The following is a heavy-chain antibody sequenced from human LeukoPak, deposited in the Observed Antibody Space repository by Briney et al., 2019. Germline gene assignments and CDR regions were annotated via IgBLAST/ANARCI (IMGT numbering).Heavy chain of an antibody. CDR2: INWNGGST. J-gene: IGHJ6*03. CDR3: ARRKYCSSTSCYLSYMDV. D-gene: IGHD2-2*01. CDR1: GFTFDDYG. Sequence: GGSLRLSCAASGFTFDDYGMSWVRQAPGKGLEWVSGINWNGGSTGYADSVKGRFTISRDNAKNSLYLQMNSLRAEDTALYYCARRKYCSSTSCYLSYMDVWGKGTTVTVSS. V-gene: IGHV3-20*04.